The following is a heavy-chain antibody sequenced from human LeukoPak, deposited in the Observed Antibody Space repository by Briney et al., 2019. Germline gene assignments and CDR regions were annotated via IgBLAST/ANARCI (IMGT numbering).Heavy chain of an antibody. CDR1: GFTFSSYD. J-gene: IGHJ4*02. V-gene: IGHV3-33*01. CDR2: IWADESNK. CDR3: ARDRKVDYFDY. Sequence: GGSLRLSCAASGFTFSSYDMHWVRQAPGKGLEWVAVIWADESNKYHADSVKGRFTISRDNSKNTLYLQMNTLRAEDTAVYYCARDRKVDYFDYWGQGTLVTVSS.